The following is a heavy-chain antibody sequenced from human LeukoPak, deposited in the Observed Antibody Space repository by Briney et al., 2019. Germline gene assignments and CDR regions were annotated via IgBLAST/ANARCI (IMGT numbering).Heavy chain of an antibody. CDR3: AKAEYYDSSGPPEYYYYYYGMDV. D-gene: IGHD3-22*01. CDR2: IWYDGSNK. Sequence: GGSLRLSCAASGFTFSSYGMHWVRQAPGKGLEWVAVIWYDGSNKYYADSVKGRFTISRDNSKNTLYLQMNSLRAEDTAVYYCAKAEYYDSSGPPEYYYYYYGMDVWGQGTTVTVSS. V-gene: IGHV3-33*06. CDR1: GFTFSSYG. J-gene: IGHJ6*02.